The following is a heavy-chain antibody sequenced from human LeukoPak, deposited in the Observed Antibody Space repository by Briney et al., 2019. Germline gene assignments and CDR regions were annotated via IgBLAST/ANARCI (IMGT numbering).Heavy chain of an antibody. J-gene: IGHJ4*02. Sequence: WETLYLTCAVYGIPFSGYYWSWIRQPPGKRLEWIGEINHSGSTNYNPSLKSRVTISVDTSKIQWSLKMSSVTAADTAVYFCARGSSGGWFFDYWGQGTLVTVSS. CDR1: GIPFSGYY. D-gene: IGHD6-19*01. V-gene: IGHV4-34*01. CDR2: INHSGST. CDR3: ARGSSGGWFFDY.